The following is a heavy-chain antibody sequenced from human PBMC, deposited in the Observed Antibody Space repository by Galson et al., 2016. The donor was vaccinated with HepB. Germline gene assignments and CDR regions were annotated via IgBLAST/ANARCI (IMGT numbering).Heavy chain of an antibody. Sequence: SVKVSCKASGYTFTGYSMHWVRQAPGQGLEWMGRIIPNSGGTNYAQKFQGRVSMTRDTSISTFYMELSRLRSDDTAVYYCARAGSRIALYYLGYWGQGTLVTVSS. D-gene: IGHD2-21*01. J-gene: IGHJ4*02. V-gene: IGHV1-2*06. CDR3: ARAGSRIALYYLGY. CDR2: IIPNSGGT. CDR1: GYTFTGYS.